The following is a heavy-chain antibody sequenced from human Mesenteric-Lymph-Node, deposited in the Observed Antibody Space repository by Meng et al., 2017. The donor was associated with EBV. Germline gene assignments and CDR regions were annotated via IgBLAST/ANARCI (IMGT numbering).Heavy chain of an antibody. Sequence: EVQLLGSGVGLLLPGGSLRLSCAAAGFTFINYWIHWVRQAPGKGLVWVSRINGDGTSTSYADSVKGRFTISRDNTKNTLYLQMNSLRAEDTAVYYCARDWYYYGSGSPDYWGQGTLVTVSS. CDR2: INGDGTST. CDR1: GFTFINYW. CDR3: ARDWYYYGSGSPDY. J-gene: IGHJ4*02. D-gene: IGHD3-10*01. V-gene: IGHV3-74*01.